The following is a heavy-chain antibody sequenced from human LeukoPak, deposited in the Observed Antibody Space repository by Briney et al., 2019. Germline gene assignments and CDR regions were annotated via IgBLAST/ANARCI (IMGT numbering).Heavy chain of an antibody. D-gene: IGHD3-22*01. CDR2: IYYSGST. Sequence: SETLSLTCTVSGGSISSGGYYWSWIRQHPGKGLEWIGYIYYSGSTYYNPSLKSRVTISVDTSKNQFSLKLSSLTAADTAVYYCARESSGYSVFDYWGQGTLVTVSS. V-gene: IGHV4-31*03. CDR1: GGSISSGGYY. J-gene: IGHJ4*02. CDR3: ARESSGYSVFDY.